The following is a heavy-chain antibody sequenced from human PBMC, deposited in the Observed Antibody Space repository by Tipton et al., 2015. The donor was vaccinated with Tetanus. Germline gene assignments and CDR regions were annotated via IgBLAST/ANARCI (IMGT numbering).Heavy chain of an antibody. D-gene: IGHD2-2*01. J-gene: IGHJ5*02. CDR2: IYYSGST. CDR1: GGSINSYY. V-gene: IGHV4-59*12. CDR3: ARAGQRSTSWHYWFDP. Sequence: LRLSCTVSGGSINSYYWSWIRQPPGKGLEWIGYIYYSGSTNYNPSLRSRVTISIDTSKNQFSLKLNSVTAADTAVYYCARAGQRSTSWHYWFDPWGQGTLVTVSS.